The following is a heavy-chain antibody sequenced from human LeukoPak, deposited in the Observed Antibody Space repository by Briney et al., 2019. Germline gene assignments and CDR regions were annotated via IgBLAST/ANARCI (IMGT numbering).Heavy chain of an antibody. J-gene: IGHJ4*02. CDR3: ARSTGWSSDLFDY. D-gene: IGHD6-19*01. CDR2: VYTSGTT. V-gene: IGHV4-4*07. Sequence: PSETLSLTCTVSGGSISGYYWNWIRQPAGKGLEWIGRVYTSGTTNYSPSLKSRITMSMDTSKNQLSLRLISVTAADTAVYYCARSTGWSSDLFDYWGQGTLVTVSS. CDR1: GGSISGYY.